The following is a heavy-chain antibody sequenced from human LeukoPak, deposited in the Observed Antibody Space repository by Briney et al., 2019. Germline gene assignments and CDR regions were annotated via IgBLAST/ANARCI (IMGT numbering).Heavy chain of an antibody. CDR3: ARDTMTRSWYCDC. Sequence: GGSLRLSCATSGFTFSGYSMNWVRQAPGKGLEWISYISGSSGAIYYADSVKGRFTISRDNARNSLYLQMNSLRAEDTAVYYCARDTMTRSWYCDCWGQGTLVTVSP. CDR1: GFTFSGYS. D-gene: IGHD6-13*01. J-gene: IGHJ4*02. V-gene: IGHV3-48*04. CDR2: ISGSSGAI.